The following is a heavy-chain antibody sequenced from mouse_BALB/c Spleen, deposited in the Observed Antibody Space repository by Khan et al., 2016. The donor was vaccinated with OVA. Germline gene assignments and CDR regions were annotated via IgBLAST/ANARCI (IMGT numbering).Heavy chain of an antibody. CDR1: GYTFKNHG. Sequence: QIQLVQSGPELKKPGETVKISCKASGYTFKNHGMNWVKQAPGKGLKWMGWINTYTGEPTYVEDFKGRFAFSLETSASTAYLQINNLKHEDTATYFCARPPFFSDVMVYWGQGTSVTVSA. CDR3: ARPPFFSDVMVY. CDR2: INTYTGEP. J-gene: IGHJ4*01. V-gene: IGHV9-3-1*01.